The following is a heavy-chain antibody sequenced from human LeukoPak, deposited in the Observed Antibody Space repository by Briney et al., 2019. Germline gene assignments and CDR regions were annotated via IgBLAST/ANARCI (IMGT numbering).Heavy chain of an antibody. CDR3: ARLYDTMGSGWFDP. CDR1: GYTFASYG. Sequence: ASVKVSCKASGYTFASYGISWVRQAPGQGLEWMGWISAYNGNTNYAQKLQGRVTMATDTSTSTAYMELRSLRSDDTAVYYCARLYDTMGSGWFDPWGQGTLVTVSS. V-gene: IGHV1-18*01. D-gene: IGHD3-22*01. J-gene: IGHJ5*02. CDR2: ISAYNGNT.